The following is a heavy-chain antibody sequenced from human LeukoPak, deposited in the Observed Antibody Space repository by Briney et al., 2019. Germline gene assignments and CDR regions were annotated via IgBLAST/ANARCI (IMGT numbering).Heavy chain of an antibody. V-gene: IGHV4-30-4*08. CDR1: GGSISSGDYY. CDR2: IYYSGST. Sequence: SQTLSLTCTVSGGSISSGDYYWSWIRQPPGKGLEWIGYIYYSGSTYYNPSLKSRVTISVDTSKNQFFLKLSSVTAADTAVYYCARDGGPNTGNDAFDIWGQGTMVTVSS. J-gene: IGHJ3*02. D-gene: IGHD3-16*01. CDR3: ARDGGPNTGNDAFDI.